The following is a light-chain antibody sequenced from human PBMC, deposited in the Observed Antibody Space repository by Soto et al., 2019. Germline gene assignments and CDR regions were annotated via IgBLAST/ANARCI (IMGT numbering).Light chain of an antibody. V-gene: IGLV2-8*01. J-gene: IGLJ1*01. CDR3: SSYAGINNVGV. Sequence: QSALTQPPSASGSPGQSVTISCTGTSSDVGGHKYVSWYQQHPGKAPKLMIFEVNKRPSGVPDRFSGSKSGNTASLTVSGLQAEDEADYYCSSYAGINNVGVFGTGTKVTVL. CDR2: EVN. CDR1: SSDVGGHKY.